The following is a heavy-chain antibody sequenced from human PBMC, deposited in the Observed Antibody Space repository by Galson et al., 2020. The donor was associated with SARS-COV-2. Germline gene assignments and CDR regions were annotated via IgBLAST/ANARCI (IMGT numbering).Heavy chain of an antibody. D-gene: IGHD3-9*01. J-gene: IGHJ6*03. Sequence: GGSLRLSCAASGFTFSSYAMHWVRQAPGKGLEWVAVISYDGSNKYYADSVKGRFTISRDNSKNTLYLQMNSLRAEDTAVYYCARDDKYYDILTGYYIAPGAYYYDYMDVGGKGTTVTVSS. CDR2: ISYDGSNK. CDR1: GFTFSSYA. CDR3: ARDDKYYDILTGYYIAPGAYYYDYMDV. V-gene: IGHV3-30*01.